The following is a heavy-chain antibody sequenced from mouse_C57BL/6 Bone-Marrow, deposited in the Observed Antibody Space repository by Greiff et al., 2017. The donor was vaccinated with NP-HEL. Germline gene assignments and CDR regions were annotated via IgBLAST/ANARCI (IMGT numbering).Heavy chain of an antibody. Sequence: EVKLMESEGGLVQPGSSMKLSCTASGFTFSDYYMAWVRQVPEKGLEWVANINHDGSSTYYLDSLKSRFIISRANATTILYLQMRGLTPEDTATYYCARENYDGSSYWYFEVWGTGTTVTVAS. J-gene: IGHJ1*03. V-gene: IGHV5-16*01. CDR3: ARENYDGSSYWYFEV. CDR1: GFTFSDYY. CDR2: INHDGSST. D-gene: IGHD1-1*01.